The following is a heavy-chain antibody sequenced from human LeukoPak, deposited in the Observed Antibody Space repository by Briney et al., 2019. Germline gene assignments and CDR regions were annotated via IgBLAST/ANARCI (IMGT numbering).Heavy chain of an antibody. CDR2: VSYTGST. D-gene: IGHD1-1*01. V-gene: IGHV4-59*08. CDR1: GGSISSYY. CDR3: ARHETGTTYDY. J-gene: IGHJ4*02. Sequence: PSETLSLTCTVSGGSISSYYWSWIRQPPGKGLEWIGYVSYTGSTNYSPSLKSRVTISVDTSKNQFSLKLTSVTAADTAVYYCARHETGTTYDYWGQGTLVTVSS.